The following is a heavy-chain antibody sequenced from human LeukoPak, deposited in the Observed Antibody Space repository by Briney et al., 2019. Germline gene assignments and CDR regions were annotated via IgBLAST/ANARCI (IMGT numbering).Heavy chain of an antibody. V-gene: IGHV4-31*01. J-gene: IGHJ4*02. CDR1: GGSISSGGYY. Sequence: SQTLSLTCTVSGGSISSGGYYWSWIRQHPGKGLEWIGYIYYSGSTYYNPSLKSQVTISVDTSKNQFSLKLSSVTAADTAVYYCARDGPLTGYYSYFDYWGQGTLVTVSS. CDR2: IYYSGST. CDR3: ARDGPLTGYYSYFDY. D-gene: IGHD3-9*01.